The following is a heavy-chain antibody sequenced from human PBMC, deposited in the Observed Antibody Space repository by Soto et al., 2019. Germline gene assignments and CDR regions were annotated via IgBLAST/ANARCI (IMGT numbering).Heavy chain of an antibody. CDR1: GFTFNTYG. Sequence: QVQLVESGGAVVQPGKSLRLSCAASGFTFNTYGMSWVRQAPGKGLEWVAAISYDGSNKYHADSVKGRFTISRDNSKNTLYLQMNSLRVEDTAVYYCAKDIVRYTYGACDYWGQGALVTVSS. D-gene: IGHD5-18*01. V-gene: IGHV3-30*18. CDR2: ISYDGSNK. CDR3: AKDIVRYTYGACDY. J-gene: IGHJ4*02.